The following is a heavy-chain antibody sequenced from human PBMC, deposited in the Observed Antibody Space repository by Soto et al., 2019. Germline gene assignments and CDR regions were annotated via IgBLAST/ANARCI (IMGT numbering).Heavy chain of an antibody. J-gene: IGHJ6*02. CDR2: ISAYNGNT. CDR3: ARDGGYYYYYGMDV. V-gene: IGHV1-18*01. Sequence: ASVKVSCKASGSTFTSYGISLVRQAPGQGLEWMGWISAYNGNTNYAQKLQGRVTMTTDTSTSTAYMELRSLRSDDTAVYYCARDGGYYYYYGMDVWGQGTMVTVSS. D-gene: IGHD2-15*01. CDR1: GSTFTSYG.